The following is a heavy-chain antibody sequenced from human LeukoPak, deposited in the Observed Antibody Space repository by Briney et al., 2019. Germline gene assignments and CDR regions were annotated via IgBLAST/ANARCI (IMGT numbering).Heavy chain of an antibody. CDR3: PRLPNGYYYYMDV. CDR2: IYSGGST. J-gene: IGHJ6*03. CDR1: GFTVSSNY. D-gene: IGHD1-26*01. V-gene: IGHV3-66*02. Sequence: PGGSLRLSCAASGFTVSSNYMSWVRQAPGKGLEWVSVIYSGGSTYYADSVKGRFTISRDNSKNTLYLQMNSLRAEDTAVYYCPRLPNGYYYYMDVWGKGTTVTVSS.